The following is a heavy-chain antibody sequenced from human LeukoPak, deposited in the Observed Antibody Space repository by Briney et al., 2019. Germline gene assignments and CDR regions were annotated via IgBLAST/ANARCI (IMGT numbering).Heavy chain of an antibody. CDR1: GFIFTNAW. CDR2: IKSKGDGETT. D-gene: IGHD3-10*01. V-gene: IGHV3-15*01. Sequence: GGSLRLSCAASGFIFTNAWMTWVRQAPGKGLEWVGRIKSKGDGETTDYAATVKGRFTMSRDDSKATLYLQMNSLKAEDTAVYYCATDLGLTMIRGVIVHWGQGALVTVSS. CDR3: ATDLGLTMIRGVIVH. J-gene: IGHJ4*02.